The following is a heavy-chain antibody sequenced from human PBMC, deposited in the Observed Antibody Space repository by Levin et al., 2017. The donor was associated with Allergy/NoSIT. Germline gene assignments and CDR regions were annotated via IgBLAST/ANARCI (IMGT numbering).Heavy chain of an antibody. V-gene: IGHV3-33*01. CDR2: IWYDGSNK. D-gene: IGHD2-15*01. CDR1: GFTFSNYG. CDR3: ARDDCNGGPCLAY. Sequence: LAGGSLRLSCGTSGFTFSNYGLHWVRQAPGKGLEWVTVIWYDGSNKYYVDSVKGRFTISRDNSKSTVYLQMNNLRAEDTAVYYCARDDCNGGPCLAYWGQGTLVTVSS. J-gene: IGHJ4*02.